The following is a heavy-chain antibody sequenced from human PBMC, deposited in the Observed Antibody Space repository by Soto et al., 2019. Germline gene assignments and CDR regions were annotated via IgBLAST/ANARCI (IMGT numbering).Heavy chain of an antibody. CDR3: AGDGGAY. D-gene: IGHD3-16*01. V-gene: IGHV3-30-3*01. J-gene: IGHJ4*02. Sequence: QVQLVESGGGVVQPGRSLRLSCAASGFTFSSYAMHWVRRAPGKGLEWMAVMSYDGSNKYYADSAKGRFTISRDNSKNTLYLQMNSLRPEDTALYYCAGDGGAYWGQGTLVIVSS. CDR2: MSYDGSNK. CDR1: GFTFSSYA.